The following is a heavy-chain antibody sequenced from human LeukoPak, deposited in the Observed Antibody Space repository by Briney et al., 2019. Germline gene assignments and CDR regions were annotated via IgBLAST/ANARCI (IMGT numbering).Heavy chain of an antibody. V-gene: IGHV4-30-4*01. CDR2: IYYSGST. J-gene: IGHJ4*02. CDR1: GGSISSGDYY. D-gene: IGHD3-16*01. CDR3: ARDVLLGIHRDY. Sequence: PSETLSLTCTVSGGSISSGDYYWSWIRQPPGKGLEWIGYIYYSGSTYYNPSLKSRVTISVDTSKNQFSLKLSSVTAADTAVYYCARDVLLGIHRDYWGQGTLVTVSS.